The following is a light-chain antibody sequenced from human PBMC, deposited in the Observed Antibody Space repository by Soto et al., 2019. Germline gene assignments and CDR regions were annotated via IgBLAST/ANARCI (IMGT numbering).Light chain of an antibody. CDR2: GAS. Sequence: EIVLTQSPGTLSLSPGERATLYCRASQSVGSNYLAWYQQKPGQAPRVLIYGASSRATGIPDRFSGSGSGADFTLTISRREPEDCAVYYCQQYTTSPFTFGPGTKVDIK. CDR1: QSVGSNY. J-gene: IGKJ3*01. V-gene: IGKV3-20*01. CDR3: QQYTTSPFT.